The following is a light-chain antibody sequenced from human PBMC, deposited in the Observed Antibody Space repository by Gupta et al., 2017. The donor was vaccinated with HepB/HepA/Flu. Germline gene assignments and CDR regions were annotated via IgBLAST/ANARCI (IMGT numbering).Light chain of an antibody. CDR2: TNN. J-gene: IGLJ2*01. V-gene: IGLV1-44*01. Sequence: QSVLTQPSSASGTPGQRVTISCSGSSSNIGGSTLTWYRQFPGTAPKLLIYTNNQRPSGVPDRFSCSKSGTSASLAISRLQSEDEANYYCASWDDSLNGVVFGGGTKLTVL. CDR1: SSNIGGST. CDR3: ASWDDSLNGVV.